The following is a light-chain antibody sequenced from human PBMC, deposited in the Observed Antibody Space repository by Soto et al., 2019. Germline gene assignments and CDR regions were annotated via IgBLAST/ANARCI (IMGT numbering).Light chain of an antibody. V-gene: IGLV2-14*01. CDR2: EVN. CDR3: SSYTTSNNYV. J-gene: IGLJ1*01. Sequence: QSVLGHPASVSWSPGHSITFSCTGTSSDIGVYNYVSWYQQHPGKAPKLMIYEVNNRPSGVSNRFSGSKSGNTASLTISGLQAEEEADYYCSSYTTSNNYVFGTGTKVTAL. CDR1: SSDIGVYNY.